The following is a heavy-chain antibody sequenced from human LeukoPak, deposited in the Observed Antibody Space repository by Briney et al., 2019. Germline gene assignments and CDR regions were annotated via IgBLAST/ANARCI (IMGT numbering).Heavy chain of an antibody. CDR1: GFSFDDYA. CDR2: ISWNSGSI. CDR3: AKGKRNYLGFHTN. Sequence: GGSLRLSCTASGFSFDDYAMHWVRQAPGKGLEWVSGISWNSGSIGYADSVKGRFTISRDNAKNSLYLQMNSLRAEDTALYYCAKGKRNYLGFHTNWGQGTLVTVSS. V-gene: IGHV3-9*01. D-gene: IGHD3-10*01. J-gene: IGHJ4*02.